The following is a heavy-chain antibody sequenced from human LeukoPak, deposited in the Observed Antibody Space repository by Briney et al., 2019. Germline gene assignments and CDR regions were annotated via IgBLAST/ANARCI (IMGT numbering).Heavy chain of an antibody. Sequence: GGSLRLSCAASRFTLSRYWMSWVRQAPGKGLEWVANIQQDGSEKYYVDSVKGRFTISRDNANNSLYLQMNSLRAEDTAVYYCARDARVVLDYWGQGTLVTVSS. CDR2: IQQDGSEK. CDR3: ARDARVVLDY. D-gene: IGHD2-2*01. J-gene: IGHJ4*02. V-gene: IGHV3-7*01. CDR1: RFTLSRYW.